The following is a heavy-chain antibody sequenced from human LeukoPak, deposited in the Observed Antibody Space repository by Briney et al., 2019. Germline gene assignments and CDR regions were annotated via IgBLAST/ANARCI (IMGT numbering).Heavy chain of an antibody. Sequence: SETLSLTCTVSGGSISSYYWSWIRQPPGKGLEGIGYIYYSGSTNYDPSLKSRVTISVDTSKNQFSLKLSSVTAADTAVYYCARDIDTMTNAFDIWGQGTMVTVSS. V-gene: IGHV4-59*01. D-gene: IGHD3-22*01. J-gene: IGHJ3*02. CDR1: GGSISSYY. CDR2: IYYSGST. CDR3: ARDIDTMTNAFDI.